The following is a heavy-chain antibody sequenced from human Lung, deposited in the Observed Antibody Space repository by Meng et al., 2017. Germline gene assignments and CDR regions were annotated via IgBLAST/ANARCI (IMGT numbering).Heavy chain of an antibody. CDR1: VGSTSSSNC. CDR2: IYHSGST. D-gene: IGHD4-17*01. J-gene: IGHJ4*02. CDR3: ARYLAGGYGDYFDY. Sequence: ATGRGRPSCTLSLPRAVSVGSTSSSNCGGWCRQPPGTGLECIGEIYHSGSTNYNPSLKSRVTISVDKSKNQFSLKLSSVTAADTAVYYCARYLAGGYGDYFDYWGQGTLVTVSS. V-gene: IGHV4-4*02.